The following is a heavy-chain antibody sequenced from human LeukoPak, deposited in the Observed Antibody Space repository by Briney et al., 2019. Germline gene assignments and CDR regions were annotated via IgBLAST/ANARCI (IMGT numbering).Heavy chain of an antibody. CDR2: IYYSGST. CDR3: ARAINFWSGYGAFDI. D-gene: IGHD3-3*01. Sequence: PSETLSLTCTVSGGSISSYYWGWIRQPPGKGLEWIGSIYYSGSTYYNPSLKSRVTISVDTSKNQFSLKLSSVTAADTAVYYCARAINFWSGYGAFDIWGQGTMVTVSS. V-gene: IGHV4-39*07. J-gene: IGHJ3*02. CDR1: GGSISSYY.